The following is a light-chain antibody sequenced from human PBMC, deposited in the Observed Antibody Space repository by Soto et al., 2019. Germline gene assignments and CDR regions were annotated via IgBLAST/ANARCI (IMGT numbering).Light chain of an antibody. CDR3: QQSYSSPLT. CDR2: AAS. Sequence: DIQMTQSPSSLSASVGDRVTITCRASQSISSYLNWYQHKPGIAPKLLIYAASTLQSGGPSRFSGSGSGTDFTLTVSSLQPEDFATYYCQQSYSSPLTFGGGTKVEIK. J-gene: IGKJ4*01. V-gene: IGKV1-39*01. CDR1: QSISSY.